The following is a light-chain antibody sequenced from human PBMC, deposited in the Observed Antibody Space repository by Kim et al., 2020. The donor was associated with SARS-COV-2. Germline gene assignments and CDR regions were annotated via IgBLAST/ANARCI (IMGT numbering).Light chain of an antibody. J-gene: IGLJ2*01. CDR1: RSNIGNNP. V-gene: IGLV1-44*01. CDR3: VAWDDSLTGVV. CDR2: NND. Sequence: GQRAVISCSGRRSNIGNNPVNWYQQFPGTAPQLLIRNNDQRPSRVPDRFSGSKSGTSASLAISGLQSEDEADYYCVAWDDSLTGVVIGGGTQLTVL.